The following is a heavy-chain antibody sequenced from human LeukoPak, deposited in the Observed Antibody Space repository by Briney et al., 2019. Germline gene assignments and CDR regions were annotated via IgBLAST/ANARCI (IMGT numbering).Heavy chain of an antibody. CDR3: ARDRDYYASGSPTWGDI. CDR1: GGSISSYY. Sequence: KTSETLSLTCTVSGGSISSYYWSWIRQPAGKGLEWIGRFYTSGSTNYNPSLKSRVTMSVDTSKNQFSLKLSSVTAADTAVYYCARDRDYYASGSPTWGDIWGQGTMVTVSS. J-gene: IGHJ3*02. V-gene: IGHV4-4*07. CDR2: FYTSGST. D-gene: IGHD3-10*01.